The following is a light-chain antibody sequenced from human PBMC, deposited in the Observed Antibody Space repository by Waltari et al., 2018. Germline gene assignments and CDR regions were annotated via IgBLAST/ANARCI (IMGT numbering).Light chain of an antibody. CDR3: QHYVRLPVT. Sequence: EIVLTQPPGTLSLSPGDIATLSCRASQSVGRSLAWSQQKPGQAPRLLNYGASSRATGVPDRFSGSGSGTDFSLTISRLEPEDFAVYYCQHYVRLPVTFGQGTKVEIK. CDR1: QSVGRS. CDR2: GAS. J-gene: IGKJ1*01. V-gene: IGKV3-20*01.